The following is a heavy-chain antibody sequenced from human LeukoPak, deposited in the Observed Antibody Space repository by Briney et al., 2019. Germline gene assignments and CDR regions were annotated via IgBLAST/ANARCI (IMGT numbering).Heavy chain of an antibody. V-gene: IGHV3-23*01. Sequence: GGSLRLSCAASGFTFSSYAMNWVRPAPGKGRQWVSSISGGGGSTSYADSVKGRFTISRDNSRNTLSLQMNSLTVEDTAVYYCARDTVAAFSDYWGQGVLVTVSS. CDR1: GFTFSSYA. J-gene: IGHJ4*02. CDR2: ISGGGGST. D-gene: IGHD6-19*01. CDR3: ARDTVAAFSDY.